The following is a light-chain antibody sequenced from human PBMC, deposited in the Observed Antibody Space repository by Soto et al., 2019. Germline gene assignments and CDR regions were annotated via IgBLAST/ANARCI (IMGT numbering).Light chain of an antibody. Sequence: EIVMTQSPVTLSVSLGERATLSCRASQSANNNLARYQQKRGQAPRLLIYGAFTRASGISARFSGVGSGTEFTLTINSLRSEDSAVYFCQQYNDWSPETFGPGTKVEIK. J-gene: IGKJ1*01. CDR1: QSANNN. CDR2: GAF. CDR3: QQYNDWSPET. V-gene: IGKV3-15*01.